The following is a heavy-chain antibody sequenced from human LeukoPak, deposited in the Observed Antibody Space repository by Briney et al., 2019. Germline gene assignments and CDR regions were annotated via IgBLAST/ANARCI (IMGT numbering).Heavy chain of an antibody. D-gene: IGHD3-10*01. Sequence: PGGSLRLSCAASGFTFSSYGMHWVRQAPGKGLEWVAVISYDGSNKYYADSVKGRFTISRDNSKNTLYLQMNSLRAEDTAVYYCAKDMIGYYGSGSPLDYWGQGTLVTVSS. CDR1: GFTFSSYG. J-gene: IGHJ4*02. CDR2: ISYDGSNK. CDR3: AKDMIGYYGSGSPLDY. V-gene: IGHV3-30*18.